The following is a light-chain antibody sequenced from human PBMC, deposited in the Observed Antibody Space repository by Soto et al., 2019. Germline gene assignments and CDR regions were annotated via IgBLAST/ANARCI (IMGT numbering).Light chain of an antibody. V-gene: IGLV2-23*01. CDR2: DDT. J-gene: IGLJ1*01. CDR3: CSYVGGRTYV. Sequence: QSVQPHPASVVWSPGHSITISCTGTVSLVSWYQQHPVKVPKLIIYDDTKRPSGVPSRFSGSKPGNTASLTISGLQAEEEADYYCCSYVGGRTYVFGSGTKVTVL. CDR1: VSL.